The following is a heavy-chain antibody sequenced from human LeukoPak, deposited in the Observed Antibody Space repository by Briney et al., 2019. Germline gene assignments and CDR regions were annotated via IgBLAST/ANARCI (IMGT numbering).Heavy chain of an antibody. CDR3: ARGGLEPVQY. CDR1: GFTFSRYW. Sequence: PGGSLRLSCAASGFTFSRYWMHWVRQAPGKGLVWVSRINEDGSTTSYADSVKGRFTISRDNVKNALYLQMNGLRAEDTAVYYCARGGLEPVQYWGQGTLVTVSS. J-gene: IGHJ4*02. V-gene: IGHV3-74*01. D-gene: IGHD1-14*01. CDR2: INEDGSTT.